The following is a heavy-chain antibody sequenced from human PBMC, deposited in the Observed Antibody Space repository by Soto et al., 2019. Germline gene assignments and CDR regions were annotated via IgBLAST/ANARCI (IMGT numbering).Heavy chain of an antibody. Sequence: PGESLKISCKGSGYSFTSYWISWVRQMPGKGLEWMGRIDPSDSYTNYSPSFQGHVTISADKSISTAYLQWSSLKASDTAMYYCARGPTGYCSSPSCYKSDYWGQGTLVTVPQ. D-gene: IGHD2-2*02. CDR3: ARGPTGYCSSPSCYKSDY. J-gene: IGHJ4*02. CDR2: IDPSDSYT. V-gene: IGHV5-10-1*01. CDR1: GYSFTSYW.